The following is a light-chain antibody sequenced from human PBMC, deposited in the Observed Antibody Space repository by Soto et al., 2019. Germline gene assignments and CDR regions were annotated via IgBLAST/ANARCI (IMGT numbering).Light chain of an antibody. CDR3: QQGKSFPRNN. Sequence: DIQMTQSPSSVSAAVGDRVTITCRASQGISSCLAWYQQKPGKAPKLLIYAASSLQSGVPSRFSRSGSGTELTLTISSLKPEDFATDYRQQGKSFPRNNSGQGTKLEIK. V-gene: IGKV1-12*01. CDR2: AAS. J-gene: IGKJ2*01. CDR1: QGISSC.